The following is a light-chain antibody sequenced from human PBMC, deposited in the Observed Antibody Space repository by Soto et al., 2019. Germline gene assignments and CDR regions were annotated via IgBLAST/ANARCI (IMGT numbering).Light chain of an antibody. CDR2: DAS. J-gene: IGKJ1*01. Sequence: IQLPPSPYTLSAAVGDRVTLTCRASQSLNTRLAWYQQRPGKAPKLLIYDASTLESGVPSRFSGGGSGTEFTLTINNLQPDDLATYICQQYKSYSTFGRGTKVDIK. CDR3: QQYKSYST. V-gene: IGKV1-5*01. CDR1: QSLNTR.